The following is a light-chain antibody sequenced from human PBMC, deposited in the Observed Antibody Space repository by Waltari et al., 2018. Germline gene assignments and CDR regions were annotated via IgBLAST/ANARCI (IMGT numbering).Light chain of an antibody. CDR2: NNS. CDR3: AAWDDSLSAYV. V-gene: IGLV1-44*01. Sequence: QPVLTQPPSASGPPGQGATISCPGTGPTIAFNTLHCYQQLPGTAPKLFIFNNSRRPSGVPDRFSGSKSGTSASLAISGLQSEDEADYYCAAWDDSLSAYVFGTGTKVTVL. CDR1: GPTIAFNT. J-gene: IGLJ1*01.